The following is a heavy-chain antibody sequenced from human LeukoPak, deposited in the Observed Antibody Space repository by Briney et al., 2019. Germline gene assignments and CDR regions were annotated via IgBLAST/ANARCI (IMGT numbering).Heavy chain of an antibody. V-gene: IGHV4-39*01. CDR2: IYYSGNT. CDR3: ARGRGSSSRIWFDP. Sequence: SETLSLTCTVSGGSISSSSYYWGWIRQPPGKGLEWIGSIYYSGNTYYNPSLKSRVTISVDTSKNPFSLKLTPVTAADTAVYYCARGRGSSSRIWFDPWGQGTLVTVSS. CDR1: GGSISSSSYY. D-gene: IGHD6-6*01. J-gene: IGHJ5*02.